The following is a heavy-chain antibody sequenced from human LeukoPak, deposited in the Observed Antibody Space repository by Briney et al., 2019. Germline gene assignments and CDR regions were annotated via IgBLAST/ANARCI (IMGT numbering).Heavy chain of an antibody. Sequence: SQTLSLTCALSGDRLSSNHAAWTWIRQSPSRGLEWLGRTYYRSKWFNDYAISVKSRITINPDTSKNQFSLQLNSVTPEDTAVYYCARVQWLYYFDYWGQGTLVTVSS. CDR2: TYYRSKWFN. J-gene: IGHJ4*02. CDR1: GDRLSSNHAA. D-gene: IGHD6-19*01. CDR3: ARVQWLYYFDY. V-gene: IGHV6-1*01.